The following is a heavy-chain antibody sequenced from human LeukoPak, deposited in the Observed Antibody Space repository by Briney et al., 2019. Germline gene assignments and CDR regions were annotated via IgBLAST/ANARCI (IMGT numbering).Heavy chain of an antibody. J-gene: IGHJ3*01. CDR2: ISGSGGSS. Sequence: PGGSLRLSCAASGFTFSIYAMSWVRQFPGKGLEWVSAISGSGGSSYYADSVKGRFTISRDNSKNTLHLQMNSLRAEDTAVYYCARGPDPVVRGPRRAFDLWGQGTMVTVSS. CDR1: GFTFSIYA. D-gene: IGHD3-10*01. CDR3: ARGPDPVVRGPRRAFDL. V-gene: IGHV3-23*01.